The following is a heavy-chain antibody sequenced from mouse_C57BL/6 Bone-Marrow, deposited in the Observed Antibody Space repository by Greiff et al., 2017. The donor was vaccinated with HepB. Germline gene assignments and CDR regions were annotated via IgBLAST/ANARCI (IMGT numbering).Heavy chain of an antibody. V-gene: IGHV5-4*01. D-gene: IGHD2-13*01. CDR3: ARDDFTFAY. CDR2: ISDGGSYT. J-gene: IGHJ3*01. Sequence: EVKVEESGGGLVKPGGSLKLSCAASGFTFSSYAMSWVRQTPEKRLEWVATISDGGSYTYYPDNVKGRFTISRDNAKNNLYLQMSHLKSEDTAMYYCARDDFTFAYWGQGTLVTVSA. CDR1: GFTFSSYA.